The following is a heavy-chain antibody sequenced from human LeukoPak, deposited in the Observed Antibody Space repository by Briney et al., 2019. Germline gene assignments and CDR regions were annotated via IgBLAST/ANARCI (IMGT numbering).Heavy chain of an antibody. J-gene: IGHJ4*02. CDR1: GFTFSSYG. D-gene: IGHD4/OR15-4a*01. Sequence: GRSLKVSCEASGFTFSSYGMHWVRQAPGKGLEWVAVIWYDGSNTYYADSVKGRFTISRDNSKSTLYLEMNSLRAEATAVYYCARLIDGTSFDYWGQGTLVTVSS. CDR2: IWYDGSNT. V-gene: IGHV3-33*01. CDR3: ARLIDGTSFDY.